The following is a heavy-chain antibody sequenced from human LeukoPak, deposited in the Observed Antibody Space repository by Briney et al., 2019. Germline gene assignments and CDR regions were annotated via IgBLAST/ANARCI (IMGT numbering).Heavy chain of an antibody. CDR3: ARDRGVPAAGMDV. Sequence: GGSLRLSCAASGFTFSSYWMSWVRQAPGKGLEWVANIKQDGSEKYYVDSVKGRFTISRDNVKNSLYLQMNSLRAEDTAVYYCARDRGVPAAGMDVWGKGTTVTVSS. CDR1: GFTFSSYW. J-gene: IGHJ6*04. D-gene: IGHD2-2*01. CDR2: IKQDGSEK. V-gene: IGHV3-7*03.